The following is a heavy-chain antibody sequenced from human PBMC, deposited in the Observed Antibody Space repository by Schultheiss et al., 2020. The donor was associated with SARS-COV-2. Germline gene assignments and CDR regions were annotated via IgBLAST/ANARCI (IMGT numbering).Heavy chain of an antibody. CDR2: IYYSGST. D-gene: IGHD2-2*01. CDR3: ARVGCSSTSCYQNDY. Sequence: SETLSLTCTVSGGSISSYYWSWIRQPPGKGLEWIGYIYYSGSTNYNPSLKSRVTISVDTSKNQFSLKLSSVTAADTAVYYCARVGCSSTSCYQNDYWGQGTLVTDSS. J-gene: IGHJ4*02. V-gene: IGHV4-59*01. CDR1: GGSISSYY.